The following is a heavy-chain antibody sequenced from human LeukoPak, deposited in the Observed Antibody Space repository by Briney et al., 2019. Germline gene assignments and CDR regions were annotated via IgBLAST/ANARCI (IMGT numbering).Heavy chain of an antibody. Sequence: PSQTLSLTCAVSGGSISSGGYPWSWIRQPPGKGLEWIGYIYHSGSTYYNPSLKGRVTISVDRSKNQFSLKLSSVTAADTAVYYCARVRYYYDSSGYITVYYFDYWGQGTLVTVSS. CDR1: GGSISSGGYP. CDR3: ARVRYYYDSSGYITVYYFDY. D-gene: IGHD3-22*01. J-gene: IGHJ4*02. V-gene: IGHV4-30-2*01. CDR2: IYHSGST.